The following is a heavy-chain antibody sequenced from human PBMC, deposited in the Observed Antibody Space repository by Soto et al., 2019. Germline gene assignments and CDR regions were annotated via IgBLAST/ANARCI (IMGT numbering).Heavy chain of an antibody. CDR1: GFIFSKFG. CDR3: VREKDGFYI. Sequence: QGQLVESGGGVVQPGRSLRLSCTASGFIFSKFGMHWVRQAPGKGLEWGAIIYFDGSKKYYADSVKGRFNISRDNSKNTMYLEMESLRAEDTAVYFCVREKDGFYIWGQETKVTVS. J-gene: IGHJ3*02. V-gene: IGHV3-33*01. CDR2: IYFDGSKK.